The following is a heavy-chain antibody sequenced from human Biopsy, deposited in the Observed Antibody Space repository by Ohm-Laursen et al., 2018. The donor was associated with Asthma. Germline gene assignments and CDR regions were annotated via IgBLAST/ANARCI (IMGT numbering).Heavy chain of an antibody. CDR3: AKVRSDWVITESFDY. CDR1: GFTFSSYS. V-gene: IGHV3-48*04. J-gene: IGHJ4*02. Sequence: SLRLFCAASGFTFSSYSMNWVRQAPGKGLEWVSYISSSSSTIYYADSVEGRFTISRDNAKNSVFLHMDSLRPEDTAFYYCAKVRSDWVITESFDYWGQGVLVTVSS. CDR2: ISSSSSTI. D-gene: IGHD3-22*01.